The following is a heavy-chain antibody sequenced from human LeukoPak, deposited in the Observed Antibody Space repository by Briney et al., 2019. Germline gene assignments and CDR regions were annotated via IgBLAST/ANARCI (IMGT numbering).Heavy chain of an antibody. J-gene: IGHJ4*02. CDR3: ARVAAAGTVWVFDREEHFDY. CDR1: GFTFSSYA. Sequence: QPGGSLRLSCATSGFTFSSYAMSWVRQAPGKGLEWVSAFSGSGGSTYYADSVKARFTISRDNSKNTLYLQMNTLRAEDTAVYYCARVAAAGTVWVFDREEHFDYWGQGTLVTVSS. D-gene: IGHD6-13*01. CDR2: FSGSGGST. V-gene: IGHV3-23*01.